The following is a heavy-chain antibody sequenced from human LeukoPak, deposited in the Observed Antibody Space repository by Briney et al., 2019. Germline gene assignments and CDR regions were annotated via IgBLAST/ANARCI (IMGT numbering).Heavy chain of an antibody. CDR2: IIPIFGTA. D-gene: IGHD6-6*01. J-gene: IGHJ4*02. CDR1: GYTFTSYA. Sequence: SVKVSCKASGYTFTSYAISWVRQAPGQGLEWMGGIIPIFGTANYAQKFQGRVTITADKSTSTAYMELSSLRSEDTAVYYCARDLGAARTHYFDYWGQGTLVTVSS. CDR3: ARDLGAARTHYFDY. V-gene: IGHV1-69*06.